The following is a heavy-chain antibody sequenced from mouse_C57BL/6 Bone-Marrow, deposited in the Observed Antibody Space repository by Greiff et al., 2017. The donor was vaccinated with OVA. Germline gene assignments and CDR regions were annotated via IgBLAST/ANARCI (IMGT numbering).Heavy chain of an antibody. Sequence: EVMLVESGGDLVKPGGSLKLSCAASGFTFSSYGMSWVRQTPDKRLEWVATISSGGSYTYYPDSVKGRFTISRDNAKNTLYLQMSSLKSEDTAIYYCERRGGGAYWGQGTLVTVSA. J-gene: IGHJ3*01. V-gene: IGHV5-6*01. CDR2: ISSGGSYT. CDR1: GFTFSSYG. CDR3: ERRGGGAY.